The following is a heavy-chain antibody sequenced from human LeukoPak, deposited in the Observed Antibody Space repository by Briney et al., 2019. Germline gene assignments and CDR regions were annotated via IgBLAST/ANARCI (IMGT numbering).Heavy chain of an antibody. Sequence: KPSETLSLTCTVSGGSISSYYWTWIRQPPGKGLEWLGQMYSRGRIKYNPSLKSRVHVSTDTSKNQFSLKLRSVTAADTATYYCARGVRHCASTTCFAGAGDIWGQGKMVTVSS. CDR2: MYSRGRI. V-gene: IGHV4-59*01. D-gene: IGHD2-2*01. J-gene: IGHJ3*02. CDR3: ARGVRHCASTTCFAGAGDI. CDR1: GGSISSYY.